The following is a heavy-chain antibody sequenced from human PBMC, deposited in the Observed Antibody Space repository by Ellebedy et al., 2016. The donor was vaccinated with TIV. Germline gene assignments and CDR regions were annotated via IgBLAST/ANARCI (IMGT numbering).Heavy chain of an antibody. CDR3: VQIMITYGGVTRTDAFDV. V-gene: IGHV2-5*04. Sequence: SGPTLVKPPETLTLTCTFSGFSLTATGEGVGWVRQPPGKALDWLAIIYWDNDDRYSSSMRSRLRITKDTSRREVVLTMTNMDPVDTGTYYCVQIMITYGGVTRTDAFDVWGQGILVTVSS. J-gene: IGHJ3*01. CDR1: GFSLTATGEG. D-gene: IGHD3-16*01. CDR2: IYWDNDD.